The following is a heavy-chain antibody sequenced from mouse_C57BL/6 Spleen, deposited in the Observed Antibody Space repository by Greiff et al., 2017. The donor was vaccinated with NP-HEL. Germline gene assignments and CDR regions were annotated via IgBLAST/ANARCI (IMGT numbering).Heavy chain of an antibody. CDR2: ISSGSSTI. CDR3: ARETGTWDYAMDY. D-gene: IGHD4-1*01. V-gene: IGHV5-17*01. J-gene: IGHJ4*01. Sequence: EVQLVESGGGLVKPGGSLKLSCAASGFTFSDYGMHWVRQAPEKGLEWVAYISSGSSTIYYADTVKGRFTISRDNAKNTLFLQMTSLRAEDTAMYYCARETGTWDYAMDYWGQRTSVTVSS. CDR1: GFTFSDYG.